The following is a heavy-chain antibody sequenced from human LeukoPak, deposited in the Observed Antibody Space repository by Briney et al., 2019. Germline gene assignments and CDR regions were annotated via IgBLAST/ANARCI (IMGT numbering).Heavy chain of an antibody. V-gene: IGHV1-8*02. J-gene: IGHJ4*02. CDR2: MNPNSGNT. D-gene: IGHD3-22*01. CDR1: GYTFTGYY. Sequence: ASVKVSCKASGYTFTGYYMHWVRQATGQGLEWMGWMNPNSGNTGYAQKFQGRVTMTRNTSISTAYMELSSLRSEDTAVYYCARATIRYDSSGYYFDYWGQGILVTVSS. CDR3: ARATIRYDSSGYYFDY.